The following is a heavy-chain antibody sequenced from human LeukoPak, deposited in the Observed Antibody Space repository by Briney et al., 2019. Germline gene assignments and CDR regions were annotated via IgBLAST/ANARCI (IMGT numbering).Heavy chain of an antibody. Sequence: PGGSLRLSCAASGFTFSSYAMSWVRQAPGKGLEWVSAISGSGGSTYYADSVKGRFTISRDNSKNTLYLQMNSLRAEDTAVYYCAKGTMIVVVIAFQVNAFDIWGQGIMVTVSS. V-gene: IGHV3-23*01. CDR1: GFTFSSYA. CDR2: ISGSGGST. CDR3: AKGTMIVVVIAFQVNAFDI. D-gene: IGHD3-22*01. J-gene: IGHJ3*02.